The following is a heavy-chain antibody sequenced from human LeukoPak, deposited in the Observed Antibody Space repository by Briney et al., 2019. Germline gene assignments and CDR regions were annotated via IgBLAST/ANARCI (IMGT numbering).Heavy chain of an antibody. V-gene: IGHV3-23*01. D-gene: IGHD3-16*01. J-gene: IGHJ6*03. CDR1: GFAFSNFA. Sequence: QPGGSLRLSCAASGFAFSNFAMSWVRQAPGKGLEWVSAMSGSGDGTYYADSVKGRFTISRDNSKNTLYLQMNSLRAEDTAVYYCAKMMGQRLYDYCKDVWGKGTTVTVSS. CDR3: AKMMGQRLYDYCKDV. CDR2: MSGSGDGT.